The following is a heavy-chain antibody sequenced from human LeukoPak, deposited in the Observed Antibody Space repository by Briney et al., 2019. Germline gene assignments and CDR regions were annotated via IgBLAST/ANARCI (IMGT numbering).Heavy chain of an antibody. CDR3: ARAHIVVVTAPPYFDY. V-gene: IGHV1-69*05. D-gene: IGHD2-21*02. J-gene: IGHJ4*02. CDR2: IIPIFGTA. Sequence: SVKVSCKASGGTFSSYAISWVRQAPGQGLEWMGGIIPIFGTANYAQKFQGRVTMTRDTSTSTVYMELSSLRSEDTAVYYCARAHIVVVTAPPYFDYWGQGTLVTVSS. CDR1: GGTFSSYA.